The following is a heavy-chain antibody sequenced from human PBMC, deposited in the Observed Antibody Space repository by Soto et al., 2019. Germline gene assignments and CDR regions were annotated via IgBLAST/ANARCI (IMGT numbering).Heavy chain of an antibody. D-gene: IGHD6-13*01. V-gene: IGHV3-33*01. CDR1: GFTFSSYG. J-gene: IGHJ6*02. CDR2: IWYDGSNK. Sequence: VQLVESGGGVVQPGRSLRLSCAASGFTFSSYGMHWVRQAPGKGLEWVAVIWYDGSNKYYADSVKGRFTISRDNSKNTLYLQMNSLRAEDTAVYYCARDFSSSWPYYYYGMDVWGQGTTVTVSS. CDR3: ARDFSSSWPYYYYGMDV.